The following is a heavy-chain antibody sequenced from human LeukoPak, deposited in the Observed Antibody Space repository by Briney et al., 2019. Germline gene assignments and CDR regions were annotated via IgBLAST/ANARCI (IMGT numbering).Heavy chain of an antibody. CDR3: ARFYPWYYGMDV. D-gene: IGHD2/OR15-2a*01. Sequence: KPSETLSLTCTVSGGSISSSFYYWGWIRQPPGKGLEWIGSIYYGGSTYYNPSLKSRVTISVDTSKNQFSLRLSSVTAADTAVYYCARFYPWYYGMDVWGQGTTVTVSS. CDR1: GGSISSSFYY. V-gene: IGHV4-39*01. CDR2: IYYGGST. J-gene: IGHJ6*02.